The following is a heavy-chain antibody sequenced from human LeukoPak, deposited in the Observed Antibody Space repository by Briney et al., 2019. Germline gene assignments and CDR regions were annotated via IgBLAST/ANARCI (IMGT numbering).Heavy chain of an antibody. V-gene: IGHV1-2*02. Sequence: ASVTVSCKASGYTFTDYYMHWVRQAPGQRLEWMGWINPNSGGTNYAQKFQGRVTMTRDTSISTAYMELSRLRSDDTAVYYCARGRKWEPYGMDVWGQGTTVTVSS. CDR1: GYTFTDYY. CDR3: ARGRKWEPYGMDV. J-gene: IGHJ6*02. CDR2: INPNSGGT. D-gene: IGHD1-26*01.